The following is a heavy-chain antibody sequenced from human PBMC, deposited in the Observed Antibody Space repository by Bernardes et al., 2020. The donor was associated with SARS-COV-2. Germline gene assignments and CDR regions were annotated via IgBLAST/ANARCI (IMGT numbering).Heavy chain of an antibody. CDR1: GYTFTGYY. J-gene: IGHJ6*02. CDR2: INPNSGGT. Sequence: ASVKVSCKASGYTFTGYYMHWVRQAPGQGLEWMGWINPNSGGTNYAQKFQGRVTMTRDTSISTAYMELSRLRSDDTAVYYCARVLRYQLLFFTEVAGYGMDVWGQGTTVTVSS. V-gene: IGHV1-2*02. CDR3: ARVLRYQLLFFTEVAGYGMDV. D-gene: IGHD2-2*01.